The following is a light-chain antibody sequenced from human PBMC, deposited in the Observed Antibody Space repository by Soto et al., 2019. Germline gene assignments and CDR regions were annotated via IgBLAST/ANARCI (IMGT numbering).Light chain of an antibody. CDR1: SSDIGAYNF. V-gene: IGLV2-14*03. J-gene: IGLJ2*01. CDR3: TSWTTSTTMI. Sequence: QSALTQPASVSGSTGESITISCTGTSSDIGAYNFVSWYQQHPGKAPKLMLYDVNIRPSGVSNRFSGSKSGNTASLTISGLQAEDEADYYCTSWTTSTTMIFGGGIKVTVL. CDR2: DVN.